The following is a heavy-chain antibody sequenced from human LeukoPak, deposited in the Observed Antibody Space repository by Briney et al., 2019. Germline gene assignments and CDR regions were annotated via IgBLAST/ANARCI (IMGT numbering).Heavy chain of an antibody. J-gene: IGHJ6*04. CDR3: VRVPFAFYGMEV. CDR2: IYHSGST. V-gene: IGHV4-4*02. CDR1: SDSIRSNNW. Sequence: PSGTLSLTCAVSSDSIRSNNWWSWVCLPPGKGLEWIGEIYHSGSTNYNPSLKSRVTISADTSKNQLSLKLSSVTAADTAVYYCVRVPFAFYGMEVWGKGTTVSVSS. D-gene: IGHD4/OR15-4a*01.